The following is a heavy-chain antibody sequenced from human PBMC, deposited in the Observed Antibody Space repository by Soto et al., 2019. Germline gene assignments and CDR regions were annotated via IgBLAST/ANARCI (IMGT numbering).Heavy chain of an antibody. CDR2: IYNSGST. V-gene: IGHV4-61*01. CDR3: TSGRMATVD. CDR1: GGSVSSGNNY. Sequence: QVQLQESGPGLVKPSETLSLTCSVSGGSVSSGNNYWSWVRQPPGKGLEWIGYIYNSGSTNYNPSLARRGTISVDTSNNQFSLNLSSVTAADTAVYYCTSGRMATVDWGQGTLVTVSS. J-gene: IGHJ4*02. D-gene: IGHD5-12*01.